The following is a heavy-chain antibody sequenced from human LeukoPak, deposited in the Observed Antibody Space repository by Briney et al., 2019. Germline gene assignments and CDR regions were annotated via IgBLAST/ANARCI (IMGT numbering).Heavy chain of an antibody. D-gene: IGHD6-19*01. Sequence: ASAKVSCKASGYTFTSYGISWVRQAPGQGLEWMGWISAYNGHTKYAQKVQGRVTMTRDTSISTAYMQLSSLRSDDTAVYYCARAAPYISVAQERWFDPWGQGTLVTVSS. V-gene: IGHV1-18*01. J-gene: IGHJ5*02. CDR2: ISAYNGHT. CDR3: ARAAPYISVAQERWFDP. CDR1: GYTFTSYG.